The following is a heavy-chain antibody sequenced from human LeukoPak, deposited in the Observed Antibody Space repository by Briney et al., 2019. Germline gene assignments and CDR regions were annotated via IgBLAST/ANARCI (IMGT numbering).Heavy chain of an antibody. J-gene: IGHJ4*02. CDR2: IKSKTDGGTT. Sequence: PGGSLRLSCAASGFTFSNAWMSWVRQAPGKGLEWVGRIKSKTDGGTTDYAAPVKGRFTISRDDSKNALYLQMNSLKTEDTAVYYCTTGRDYYYFDYWGQGTLVTVSS. D-gene: IGHD5-24*01. V-gene: IGHV3-15*01. CDR3: TTGRDYYYFDY. CDR1: GFTFSNAW.